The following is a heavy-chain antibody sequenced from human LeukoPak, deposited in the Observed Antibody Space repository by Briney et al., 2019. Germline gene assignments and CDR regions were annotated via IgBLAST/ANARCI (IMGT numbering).Heavy chain of an antibody. J-gene: IGHJ6*02. CDR1: GFSFSNFG. Sequence: GGSLRLSCAASGFSFSNFGMHWARQAPGKGLEWVAVISFDGRTKFFADSVKGRFTISRDNSKNTLFLQMNSVGAEDTAVCYCARDRRQNYYYYYGMDVWGQGTTVTVSS. CDR3: ARDRRQNYYYYYGMDV. CDR2: ISFDGRTK. V-gene: IGHV3-30*03.